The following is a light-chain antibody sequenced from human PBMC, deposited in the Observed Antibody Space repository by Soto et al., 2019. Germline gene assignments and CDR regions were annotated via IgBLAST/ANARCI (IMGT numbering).Light chain of an antibody. Sequence: EIVMTQSPATLSVSQVERATLSCMASQSVSNNYLAWYQQKPGQAPRLLIYGASNRATGIPDRFSGSGSGTDFTLTISRLEPEDFAVYYCQQYGSSGTCGQGTKVDIK. J-gene: IGKJ1*01. CDR3: QQYGSSGT. V-gene: IGKV3-20*01. CDR1: QSVSNNY. CDR2: GAS.